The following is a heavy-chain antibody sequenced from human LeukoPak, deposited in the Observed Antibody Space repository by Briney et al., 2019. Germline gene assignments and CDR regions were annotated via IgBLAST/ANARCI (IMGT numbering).Heavy chain of an antibody. D-gene: IGHD2-2*01. V-gene: IGHV1-8*03. CDR3: ARERKGTCSSTSCSGWFDP. Sequence: ASVKVSCKASGYTFTSYDINWVRQATGQGLEWMGWMNPNGGNTGYAQKFQGRVTITRNTSISTAYMELSSLRSEDTAVYYCARERKGTCSSTSCSGWFDPWGQGTLVTVSS. CDR1: GYTFTSYD. CDR2: MNPNGGNT. J-gene: IGHJ5*02.